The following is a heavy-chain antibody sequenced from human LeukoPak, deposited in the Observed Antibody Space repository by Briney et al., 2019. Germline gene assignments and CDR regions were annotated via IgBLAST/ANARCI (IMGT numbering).Heavy chain of an antibody. V-gene: IGHV3-23*01. Sequence: PGGSLRLSCEASGFTFSSYAMSWIRLAPGEGLEWVSAMSGSGGSTYYADSVKGRLTLSRDNSKNTLYLQTNRLTATRTAIYYCAKVPILGYCSGGSCRNFDYWGQGTLVTVSS. CDR1: GFTFSSYA. J-gene: IGHJ4*02. CDR3: AKVPILGYCSGGSCRNFDY. D-gene: IGHD2-15*01. CDR2: MSGSGGST.